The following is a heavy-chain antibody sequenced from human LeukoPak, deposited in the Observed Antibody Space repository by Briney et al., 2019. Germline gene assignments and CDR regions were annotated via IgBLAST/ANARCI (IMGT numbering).Heavy chain of an antibody. V-gene: IGHV3-21*01. Sequence: PGGSLRLSCAASGFTFSSYSMNWVRQAPGKGLKWVSSISSSSSYIYYADSVKGRFTISRDNAKNSLYLQMNSLRAEDTAVYYCAVGWDGVRSFAYWGQGTLVTVSS. J-gene: IGHJ4*02. CDR2: ISSSSSYI. D-gene: IGHD3-3*01. CDR1: GFTFSSYS. CDR3: AVGWDGVRSFAY.